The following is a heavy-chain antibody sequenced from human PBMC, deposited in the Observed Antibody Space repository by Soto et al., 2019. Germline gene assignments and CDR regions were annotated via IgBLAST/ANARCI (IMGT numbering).Heavy chain of an antibody. CDR3: SKGRLSIDF. V-gene: IGHV3-23*01. J-gene: IGHJ4*02. CDR1: GFIFSNYA. Sequence: LRLSCAASGFIFSNYAMNWVRQAPGKGLEWVSFVSANADGTFYADSVKGRFSISRDNSKNTLYLQMNNLRAEDTAIYYCSKGRLSIDFWGQGTLVTVSS. CDR2: VSANADGT.